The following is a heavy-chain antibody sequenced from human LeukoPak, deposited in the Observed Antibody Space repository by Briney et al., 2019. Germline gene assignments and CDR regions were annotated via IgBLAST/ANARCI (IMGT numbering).Heavy chain of an antibody. CDR1: GFTFSSYW. Sequence: PGGSLRLSCAASGFTFSSYWMHWVRQAPGKGLVWVSRINSDGSSTSYADSVKGRFTISRDNAKNTLYLQMNSLRAEDTAVYYCARDGGNSAYDLRGADYWGKEPWSPSPQ. CDR2: INSDGSST. D-gene: IGHD5-12*01. CDR3: ARDGGNSAYDLRGADY. J-gene: IGHJ4*01. V-gene: IGHV3-74*01.